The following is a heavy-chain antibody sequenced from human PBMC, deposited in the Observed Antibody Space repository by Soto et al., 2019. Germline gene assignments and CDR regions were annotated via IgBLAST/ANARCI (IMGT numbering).Heavy chain of an antibody. CDR1: GYTYTSYP. Sequence: PAKPTSKASGYTYTSYPMPRVRQTPEQRLEWMGWINASNGNTKYAQKFQGRFTITRDTSTSTAYMELSSLRSKDTAVYYCAREEIRYCSSTSRYTTRQTYYYYGMDVWGQGTTVTVSS. V-gene: IGHV1-3*01. CDR3: AREEIRYCSSTSRYTTRQTYYYYGMDV. D-gene: IGHD2-2*02. CDR2: INASNGNT. J-gene: IGHJ6*02.